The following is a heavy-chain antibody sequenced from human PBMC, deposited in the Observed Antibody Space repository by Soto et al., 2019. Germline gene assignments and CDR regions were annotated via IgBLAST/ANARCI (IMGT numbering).Heavy chain of an antibody. D-gene: IGHD6-19*01. CDR3: SRDWYSSGWYRSAFDI. CDR2: INPSGGST. J-gene: IGHJ3*02. CDR1: GYTFTSYY. V-gene: IGHV1-46*01. Sequence: ASVKVSCKASGYTFTSYYMHWVRQAPGQGLEWMGIINPSGGSTSYAQKFKGRVTMTRDTSTSTFYMELSSLRSEDTSVYYCSRDWYSSGWYRSAFDIWGQGTMVTVS.